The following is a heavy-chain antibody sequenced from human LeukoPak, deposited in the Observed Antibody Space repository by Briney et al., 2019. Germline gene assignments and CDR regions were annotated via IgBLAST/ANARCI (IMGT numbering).Heavy chain of an antibody. CDR3: ARDVSHGLDI. Sequence: GAPVKVSCRASGYTFTKNGISWVRQAPGQGLEWMGWISTYKGNTNYAQKLQGRVTLTTDTSTSTAYMELRSLRSDDTAVYYCARDVSHGLDIWGQGTVVTVSS. V-gene: IGHV1-18*01. J-gene: IGHJ3*02. CDR2: ISTYKGNT. CDR1: GYTFTKNG. D-gene: IGHD2-8*01.